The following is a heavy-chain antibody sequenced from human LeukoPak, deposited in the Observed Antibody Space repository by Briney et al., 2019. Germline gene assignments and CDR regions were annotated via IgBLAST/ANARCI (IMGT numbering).Heavy chain of an antibody. CDR2: INPNSGGT. V-gene: IGHV1-2*02. CDR3: ARNPPYYTSTSCYNDY. J-gene: IGHJ4*02. D-gene: IGHD2-2*02. CDR1: GYTFTIYY. Sequence: ASVKVSCKASGYTFTIYYMHWVRQAPGQGLGWMGWINPNSGGTSYAQRFQGRVTMTRDMSISTAYMELSGLTSDDTAVYYCARNPPYYTSTSCYNDYWGQGTLVTVSS.